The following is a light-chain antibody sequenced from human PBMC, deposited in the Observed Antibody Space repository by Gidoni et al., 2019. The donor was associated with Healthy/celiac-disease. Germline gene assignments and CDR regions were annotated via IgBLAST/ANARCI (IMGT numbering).Light chain of an antibody. J-gene: IGKJ1*01. V-gene: IGKV1-NL1*01. CDR3: QQYYTTWT. CDR1: QAISNS. CDR2: AAS. Sequence: DIQMTPSPSSLSASVGDRVTITCRASQAISNSLAWYQQKPGKAPKLLLYAASRLENGVPSRFSGSGSGTEYTLTISSLQPEDFATYYCQQYYTTWTFGQGTKVEIK.